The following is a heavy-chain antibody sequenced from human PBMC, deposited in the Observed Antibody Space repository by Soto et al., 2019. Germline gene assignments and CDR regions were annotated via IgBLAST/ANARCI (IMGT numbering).Heavy chain of an antibody. V-gene: IGHV3-30*18. J-gene: IGHJ4*02. CDR1: GFTFSIND. D-gene: IGHD1-7*01. CDR3: AKDHQTYNWDYLFDS. Sequence: GGSLRLSCAASGFTFSINDMHWVRQAPGRGLEWVAVISNDGNNKYYADSVKGRFTLSRDNSKNMVYLQMDSLRVEDTAVYFCAKDHQTYNWDYLFDSWGQGTMVTV. CDR2: ISNDGNNK.